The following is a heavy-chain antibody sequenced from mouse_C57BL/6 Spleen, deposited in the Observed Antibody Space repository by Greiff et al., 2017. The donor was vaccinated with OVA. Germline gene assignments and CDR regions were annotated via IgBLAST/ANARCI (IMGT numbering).Heavy chain of an antibody. CDR2: ISSGSSTI. V-gene: IGHV5-17*01. D-gene: IGHD3-3*01. CDR3: ARGGRRYFDY. Sequence: EVNLVESGGGLVKPGGSLKLSCAASGFTFSDYGMHWVRQAPEKGLEWVAYISSGSSTIYYADTVKSRFTISRDNAKNTLFLQMTSLRSEDTAMYYCARGGRRYFDYWGQGTTLTVSS. CDR1: GFTFSDYG. J-gene: IGHJ2*01.